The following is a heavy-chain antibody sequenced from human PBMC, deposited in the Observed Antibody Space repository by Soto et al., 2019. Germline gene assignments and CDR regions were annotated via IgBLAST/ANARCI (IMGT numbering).Heavy chain of an antibody. CDR2: IWYDGNGK. Sequence: QVQLVESGGAVVEPGRSLRLSCAACGFTLSSYGMHWVRQAPGKGLEWVAVIWYDGNGKYYVDSVKDRFTISRDSSKNTLYLQMNSLSAEDTAVYYWARDRTLSYFDYWGPGTLVTVSS. V-gene: IGHV3-33*04. J-gene: IGHJ4*02. CDR3: ARDRTLSYFDY. CDR1: GFTLSSYG.